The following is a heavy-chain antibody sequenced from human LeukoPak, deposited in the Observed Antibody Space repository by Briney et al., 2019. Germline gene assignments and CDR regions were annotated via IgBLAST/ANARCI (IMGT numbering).Heavy chain of an antibody. D-gene: IGHD1-26*01. J-gene: IGHJ4*02. CDR3: ARRLVVGNSGYYFDY. V-gene: IGHV4-39*01. Sequence: PSGTLSLTCTVSGGSISSSSYYWGWIRQPPGKGLEWIGSINYSGNTYYNPPLKSRVIISVDTSKNQFSLKLTSVTAADMAVYYCARRLVVGNSGYYFDYWGQGTLVTVSS. CDR1: GGSISSSSYY. CDR2: INYSGNT.